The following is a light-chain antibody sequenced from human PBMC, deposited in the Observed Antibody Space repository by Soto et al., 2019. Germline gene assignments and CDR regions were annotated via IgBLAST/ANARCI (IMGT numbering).Light chain of an antibody. CDR2: GNN. V-gene: IGLV1-40*01. CDR1: SSNIGAGYD. CDR3: QSYDSSLSGGV. J-gene: IGLJ3*02. Sequence: QSVLTQPPSVSGAPGQRVTISCTESSSNIGAGYDVHWYQQLPGTAPKLLIYGNNNRPSGVPDRFSGSKSGTSASLAITGLQAEDEADYYCQSYDSSLSGGVFGGGTKVTVL.